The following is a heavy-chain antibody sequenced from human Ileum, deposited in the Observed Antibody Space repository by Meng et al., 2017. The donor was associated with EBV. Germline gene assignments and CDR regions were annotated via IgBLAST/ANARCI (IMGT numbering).Heavy chain of an antibody. CDR2: TYYRSKWYN. CDR1: GDSVSSNSSA. Sequence: QVQVQQTGPALVKPSQTLTLTCAISGDSVSSNSSAWNWIRQSPSRGLEWLGRTYYRSKWYNDYAVSVKSRITINPDTSKNQFSLQLNSVTPEDTAVYYCARDSSSSAYSPFDYWGQGTLVTVSS. V-gene: IGHV6-1*01. CDR3: ARDSSSSAYSPFDY. J-gene: IGHJ4*02. D-gene: IGHD3-22*01.